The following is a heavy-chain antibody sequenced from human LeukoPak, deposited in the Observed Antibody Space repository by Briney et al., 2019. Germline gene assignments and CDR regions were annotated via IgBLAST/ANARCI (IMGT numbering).Heavy chain of an antibody. V-gene: IGHV4-34*01. CDR2: INHSGST. CDR1: GGFFSGYY. D-gene: IGHD6-6*01. Sequence: SETLSLTCAVYGGFFSGYYWSWIRQPPGKGLEWIGEINHSGSTNYNPSLKSRVTISVDTSKNQFSLKLSSVTAADTAVYCCARGVAARPHYWGQGTLVTVSS. CDR3: ARGVAARPHY. J-gene: IGHJ4*02.